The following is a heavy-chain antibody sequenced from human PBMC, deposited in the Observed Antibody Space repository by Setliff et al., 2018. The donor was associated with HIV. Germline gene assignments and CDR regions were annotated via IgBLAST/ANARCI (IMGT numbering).Heavy chain of an antibody. D-gene: IGHD4-4*01. CDR3: ARADSRRGAGYQYMDV. CDR1: GYPIIEAYY. Sequence: SETLSLTCAVSGYPIIEAYYWPWIRQSPTKGLEYIGIIFRGVTTYYNPSLRSRVALSMDTSKNQFSLRLSSVTAADTAIYYCARADSRRGAGYQYMDVWGKGTTVTVSS. CDR2: IFRGVTT. V-gene: IGHV4-38-2*01. J-gene: IGHJ6*03.